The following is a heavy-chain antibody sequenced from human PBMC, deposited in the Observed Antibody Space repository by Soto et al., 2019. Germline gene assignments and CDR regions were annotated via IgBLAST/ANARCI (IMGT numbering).Heavy chain of an antibody. D-gene: IGHD2-8*01. Sequence: PSETLSLTCTVSGGSISSGGYYWSWIRQHPGKGLEWIGYIYYSGSTYYNPSLKSRVTISVDTSKNQFSLKLGSVTAADTAVYYCARGMAGGYCYGMDVWGQGTTVTVSS. CDR1: GGSISSGGYY. J-gene: IGHJ6*02. V-gene: IGHV4-31*03. CDR2: IYYSGST. CDR3: ARGMAGGYCYGMDV.